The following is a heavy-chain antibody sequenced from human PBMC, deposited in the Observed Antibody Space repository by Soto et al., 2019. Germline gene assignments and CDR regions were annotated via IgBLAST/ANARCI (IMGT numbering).Heavy chain of an antibody. CDR3: AKDLYYYDFSIDDS. Sequence: PGESLKLSCTGSGFTFSSYAMHWVRLAPGKGLEWVAVVSYDGSIENYADSVRGRFTISRDNSKNTVFLQMNSLRVEDTAVYYCAKDLYYYDFSIDDSWGQGTLGTVSS. D-gene: IGHD3-16*01. CDR1: GFTFSSYA. CDR2: VSYDGSIE. J-gene: IGHJ5*02. V-gene: IGHV3-30*04.